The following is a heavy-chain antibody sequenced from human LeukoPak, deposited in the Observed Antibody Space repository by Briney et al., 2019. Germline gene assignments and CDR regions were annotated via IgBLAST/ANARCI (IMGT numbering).Heavy chain of an antibody. CDR3: AHSRYHKNYDILTGYYGY. CDR2: ISWDDDK. V-gene: IGHV2-5*02. Sequence: KESGPTLVKPTQTLTLTCTFSGFSLSTSGVGVGWIRQPPGKALQWLARISWDDDKRYSPSLKSRLTITKDTSKNQVVLTMTNIDPVDTATYYCAHSRYHKNYDILTGYYGYWGQGTLVTVSS. CDR1: GFSLSTSGVG. D-gene: IGHD3-9*01. J-gene: IGHJ4*02.